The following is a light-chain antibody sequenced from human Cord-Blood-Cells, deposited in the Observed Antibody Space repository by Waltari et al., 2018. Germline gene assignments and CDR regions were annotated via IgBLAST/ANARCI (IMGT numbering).Light chain of an antibody. J-gene: IGKJ2*02. CDR1: QSIRSS. CDR3: QQSYSTPRT. CDR2: AAS. Sequence: DIQMTQSQSSLSASVGDRVTITCRASQSIRSSLNWYHQKPGKAPKLLIYAASSLQSGVPSRFSGSGSGTDFTLTISSLQPEDFATYYCQQSYSTPRTFGQGTKLEIK. V-gene: IGKV1-39*01.